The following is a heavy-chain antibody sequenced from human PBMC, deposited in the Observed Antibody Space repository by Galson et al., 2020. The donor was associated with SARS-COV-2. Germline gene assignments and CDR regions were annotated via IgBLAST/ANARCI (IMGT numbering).Heavy chain of an antibody. CDR1: GGSFSDYY. CDR2: VHHSGST. Sequence: SETLSLTCAVYGGSFSDYYWTWIRQPPGKGLEWIGEVHHSGSTNYNSSLKSRVTISVDTSKNQFSLKLNSVTAADTAVYYCARLGWFDSSGDYHVESFDYWGQGTLVTVSS. CDR3: ARLGWFDSSGDYHVESFDY. D-gene: IGHD3-22*01. J-gene: IGHJ4*02. V-gene: IGHV4-34*01.